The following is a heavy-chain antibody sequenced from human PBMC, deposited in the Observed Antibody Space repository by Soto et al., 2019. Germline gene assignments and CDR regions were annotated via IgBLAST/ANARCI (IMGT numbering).Heavy chain of an antibody. Sequence: GSLRLSCAASGFTFSDHYMSWIRQAPGKGLEWIGYSSNSGSFTRYADSVKGRFSISRDNAKNSLYLQINSLRGDDTAIYYRVRSGDNYNLLDYWGQGTPVTVSS. CDR3: VRSGDNYNLLDY. CDR2: SSNSGSFT. V-gene: IGHV3-11*06. J-gene: IGHJ4*02. CDR1: GFTFSDHY. D-gene: IGHD1-1*01.